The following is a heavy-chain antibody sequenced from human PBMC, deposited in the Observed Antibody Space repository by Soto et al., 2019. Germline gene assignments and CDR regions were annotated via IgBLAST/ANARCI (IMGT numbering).Heavy chain of an antibody. D-gene: IGHD3-22*01. Sequence: QVQLVQSGAEVKKPGSSVKVSCKASGGTFSSYAISWVRQAPGQGLEWMGGIIPIFGTANYAQKFQGRVTITADESTSTAYMELSSLRSEDTAVYYCARPYYYDSSGYSYWYFDLWGRGTLVTVSS. V-gene: IGHV1-69*12. CDR1: GGTFSSYA. J-gene: IGHJ2*01. CDR2: IIPIFGTA. CDR3: ARPYYYDSSGYSYWYFDL.